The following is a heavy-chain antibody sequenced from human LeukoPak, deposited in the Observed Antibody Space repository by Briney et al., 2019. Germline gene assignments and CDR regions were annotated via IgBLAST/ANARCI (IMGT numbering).Heavy chain of an antibody. J-gene: IGHJ1*01. CDR3: ARGGDTSGYYYFEYFHH. CDR1: GYSISSSSYY. Sequence: SETLSLTCTVSGYSISSSSYYWGWIRQPPGKGLEWIGNIYYSGSTYYNPSLKSRVTISVDTSKNHFSLKLSSVTAADTAVYYCARGGDTSGYYYFEYFHHWGQGTLVAVSS. CDR2: IYYSGST. D-gene: IGHD3-22*01. V-gene: IGHV4-39*02.